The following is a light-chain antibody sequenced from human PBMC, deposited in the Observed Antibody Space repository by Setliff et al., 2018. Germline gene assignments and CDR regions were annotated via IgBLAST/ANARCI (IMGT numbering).Light chain of an antibody. CDR3: SSYTSSHTYV. J-gene: IGLJ1*01. CDR2: EVI. V-gene: IGLV2-14*01. Sequence: SALTQPASVSGSPGQSITISCTGSASDVGDYNYVPWHQQHPGEAPKLLIYEVINRPSGISNRFSGSKSGNTASLTISGLLAEDEADYFCSSYTSSHTYVFGSGTKVTVL. CDR1: ASDVGDYNY.